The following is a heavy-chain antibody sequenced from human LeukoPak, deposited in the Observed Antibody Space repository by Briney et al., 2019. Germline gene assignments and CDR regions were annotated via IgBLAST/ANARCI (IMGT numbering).Heavy chain of an antibody. D-gene: IGHD1-26*01. V-gene: IGHV3-30*04. J-gene: IGHJ5*02. CDR3: ARDSEFSVGATYNWFGP. Sequence: PGRSLRLSCAASGVIFSRYAMHWVRQAPGKGLEWVAVISYDASNKYYADSVKGRFTISRDNSKDTLYLQMNSLRTEDTAVYYCARDSEFSVGATYNWFGPWGQGTLVTVSS. CDR2: ISYDASNK. CDR1: GVIFSRYA.